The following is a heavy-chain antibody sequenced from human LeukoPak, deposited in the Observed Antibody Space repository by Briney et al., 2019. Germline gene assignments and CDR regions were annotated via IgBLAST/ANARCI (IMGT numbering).Heavy chain of an antibody. CDR1: GFTFSSYW. Sequence: AGGSLRLSCAASGFTFSSYWMSWVRQAPGKGLEWVANIKQDGSEKYYVDSVKGRFTISRDNAKNSLYLQMNSLRAEDTAVYYCARPPVLDYYDSSGYADDAFDIWGQGTMVTVSS. J-gene: IGHJ3*02. V-gene: IGHV3-7*01. D-gene: IGHD3-22*01. CDR3: ARPPVLDYYDSSGYADDAFDI. CDR2: IKQDGSEK.